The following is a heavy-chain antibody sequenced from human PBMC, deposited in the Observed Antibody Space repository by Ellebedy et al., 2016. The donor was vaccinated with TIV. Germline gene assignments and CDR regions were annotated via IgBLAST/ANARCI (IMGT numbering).Heavy chain of an antibody. CDR2: IKSKTDGGAA. CDR3: TTVYRYNYDSV. Sequence: GGSLRLSCAVSGFTFSSFAMNWVRQAPGKGLEWVGRIKSKTDGGAADYAAPVKGRFTISRDDSKNTLYLQMNSLKTEDTAVYFCTTVYRYNYDSVWGQGTLVTVSS. V-gene: IGHV3-15*01. D-gene: IGHD5-18*01. CDR1: GFTFSSFA. J-gene: IGHJ4*02.